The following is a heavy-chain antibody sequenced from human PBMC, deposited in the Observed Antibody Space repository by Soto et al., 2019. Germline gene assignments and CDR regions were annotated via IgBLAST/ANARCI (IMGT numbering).Heavy chain of an antibody. J-gene: IGHJ4*02. D-gene: IGHD3-16*01. V-gene: IGHV4-59*01. Sequence: HVQLRESGPGLVKPSETLSLTCTVSDGSISSNYWSWIRQLPGRALEWIGYIHYTGNTNYSPSLKSRVTISLDASKNQFSLKLNSVTAADTAVLYCATSRLPYDFDNWGQGTLVTVSS. CDR2: IHYTGNT. CDR3: ATSRLPYDFDN. CDR1: DGSISSNY.